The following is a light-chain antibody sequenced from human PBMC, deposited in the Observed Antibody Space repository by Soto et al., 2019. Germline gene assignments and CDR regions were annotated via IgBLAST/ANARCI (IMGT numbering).Light chain of an antibody. CDR2: DVS. CDR3: SSYTSDNTYV. J-gene: IGLJ1*01. CDR1: SSDVGGYNY. V-gene: IGLV2-14*03. Sequence: QSALTQPASVSGSPGRSITISCSGTSSDVGGYNYVSWYQQHPGKAPRVMIYDVSNRPSGVSDRFSGSKSGNTATLTISGLQAEDEADYYCSSYTSDNTYVFASGTKVTVL.